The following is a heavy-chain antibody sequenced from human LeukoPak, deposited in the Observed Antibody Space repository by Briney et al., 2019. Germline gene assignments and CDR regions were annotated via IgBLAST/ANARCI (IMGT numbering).Heavy chain of an antibody. Sequence: GGSLRLSCAAPGFTFSSYAMSWVRQAPGKGLEWVSAISGSNGNTYYADSVKGRFTISRDNSMNMLYLQINSLRAEDTAQYYCAKDLYGAFDVWGQGRQVTVSS. CDR1: GFTFSSYA. V-gene: IGHV3-23*01. CDR3: AKDLYGAFDV. D-gene: IGHD3-10*01. CDR2: ISGSNGNT. J-gene: IGHJ3*01.